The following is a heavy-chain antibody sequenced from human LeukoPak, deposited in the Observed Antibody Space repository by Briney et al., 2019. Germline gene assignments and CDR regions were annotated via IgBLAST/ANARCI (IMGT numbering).Heavy chain of an antibody. CDR2: IWYDGSNK. Sequence: PGGSLRLSCAASGFSFSSYGMHWVRQAPGKGLEWVAVIWYDGSNKFYADSVKSRFTISRDNSKNTLYLQMNILRAEDTAVYFCARIAVADEYYYYTMDVWGQGTPVTVS. J-gene: IGHJ6*02. D-gene: IGHD6-19*01. CDR3: ARIAVADEYYYYTMDV. V-gene: IGHV3-33*01. CDR1: GFSFSSYG.